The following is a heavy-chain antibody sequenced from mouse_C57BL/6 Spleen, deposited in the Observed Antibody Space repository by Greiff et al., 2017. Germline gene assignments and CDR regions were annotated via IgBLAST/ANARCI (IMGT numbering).Heavy chain of an antibody. CDR3: ARGEYYGSGYVSYFDG. V-gene: IGHV1-55*01. CDR2: IYPGSGST. J-gene: IGHJ1*03. CDR1: GYTFTSYW. D-gene: IGHD1-1*01. Sequence: VQLQQPGAELVKPGASVKMSCKASGYTFTSYWITWVKQRPGQGLEWIGDIYPGSGSTNYNEKFKSKATLTVDTASSTAYMQLSSLTSEDSAVYYCARGEYYGSGYVSYFDGWGTGTTVTVSS.